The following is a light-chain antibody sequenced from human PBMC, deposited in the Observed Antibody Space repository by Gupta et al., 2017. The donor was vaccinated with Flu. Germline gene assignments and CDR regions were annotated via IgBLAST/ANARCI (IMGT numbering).Light chain of an antibody. V-gene: IGKV3-15*01. CDR1: QSVSSN. J-gene: IGKJ2*03. Sequence: IVMTQSPATLSVSPGERATLSCRASQSVSSNLAWYQQKPGQAPRLLIYGASTRATGIPARFSGSGSGTEFTLTISSLQSEDFAVYYCQQYNNWPLYSFGQGTKLDIK. CDR3: QQYNNWPLYS. CDR2: GAS.